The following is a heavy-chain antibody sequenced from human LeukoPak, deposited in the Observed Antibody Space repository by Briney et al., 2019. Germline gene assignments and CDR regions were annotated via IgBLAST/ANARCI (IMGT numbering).Heavy chain of an antibody. D-gene: IGHD2-2*01. Sequence: ASVKVSCKASGYSFSAYYIHWVRQAPGQGLEWMEWIDPKSGGTKYAQKFQGRFTMTRDASISTVYMELSRLTSGDTAVYSCARDPSTVYYYDSWGQGTLVTVSS. CDR1: GYSFSAYY. V-gene: IGHV1-2*02. J-gene: IGHJ4*02. CDR2: IDPKSGGT. CDR3: ARDPSTVYYYDS.